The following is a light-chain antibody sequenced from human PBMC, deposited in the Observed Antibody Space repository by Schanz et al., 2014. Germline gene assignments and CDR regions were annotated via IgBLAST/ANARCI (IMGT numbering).Light chain of an antibody. CDR2: EVN. Sequence: QSALTQPASVSGSPGQSITISCTGTSSDVGGYNYVSWYQQHPGKAPKLMIYEVNKRPSGVSNRFSGSKSGNTASLTISGLQAEDEADYYCCSYAGSSTLWVFGGGTKVTVL. J-gene: IGLJ3*02. CDR3: CSYAGSSTLWV. V-gene: IGLV2-23*02. CDR1: SSDVGGYNY.